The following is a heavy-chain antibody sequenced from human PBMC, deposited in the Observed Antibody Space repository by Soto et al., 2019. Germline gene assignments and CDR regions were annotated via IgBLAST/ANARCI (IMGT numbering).Heavy chain of an antibody. J-gene: IGHJ4*02. CDR1: GGTSSSYA. V-gene: IGHV1-69*19. Sequence: QVQVVQSGAEVKKPGSSVRVSCKASGGTSSSYAITWMRQAPGQGLEWMGGIIPILDTTDYAQKFQCRVTFTADESTITVYMELSSLPSEDTAVYYCASGGTTVNRRFDFWGQGTLVTVSS. D-gene: IGHD4-4*01. CDR2: IIPILDTT. CDR3: ASGGTTVNRRFDF.